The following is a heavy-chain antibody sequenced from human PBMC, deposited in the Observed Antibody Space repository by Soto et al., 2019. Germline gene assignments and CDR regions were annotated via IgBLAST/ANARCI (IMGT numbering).Heavy chain of an antibody. CDR3: AKGKVTTIKYYGMDV. J-gene: IGHJ6*02. V-gene: IGHV3-9*01. CDR2: ISWNRGDI. CDR1: GFMFEDYA. D-gene: IGHD2-21*02. Sequence: EVELVESGGGLVQPGRSLTLACAASGFMFEDYAMHWVRQVPGKGLEWVSGISWNRGDIAYVDSVKGRFTISRDNAKKPLTLQMNSLRPEDTALYYCAKGKVTTIKYYGMDVWGQGTTVIVSS.